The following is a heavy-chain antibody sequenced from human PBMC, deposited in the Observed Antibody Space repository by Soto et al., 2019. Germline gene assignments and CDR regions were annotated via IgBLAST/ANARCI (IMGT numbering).Heavy chain of an antibody. J-gene: IGHJ4*02. D-gene: IGHD4-17*01. V-gene: IGHV3-23*01. CDR2: ITSDGRT. CDR3: AKDYSTVTTDPLSVVLFDY. CDR1: GFTFSSYA. Sequence: GGSLRLSCAASGFTFSSYAMSWVRQAPGQGLEWVSIITSDGRTYYADSVKGRFTISRDNSKNTVYLQMNSLIAEDTAVYYCAKDYSTVTTDPLSVVLFDYWGQGALVTVSS.